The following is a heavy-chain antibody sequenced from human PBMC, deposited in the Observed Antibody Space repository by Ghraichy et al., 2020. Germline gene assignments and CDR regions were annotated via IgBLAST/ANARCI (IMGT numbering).Heavy chain of an antibody. V-gene: IGHV3-23*01. D-gene: IGHD3-22*01. CDR2: ISGSGGST. CDR3: ANAANYYDSSGYDFDTNWFDP. Sequence: GGSLRLSCAASGFTFSSFAMSWVRQAPGKGLEWVSTISGSGGSTYYAESVKGRFTISRDNSKNTLYLQMNSLRAEDTAVYFCANAANYYDSSGYDFDTNWFDPWGQGTLVTVFS. J-gene: IGHJ5*02. CDR1: GFTFSSFA.